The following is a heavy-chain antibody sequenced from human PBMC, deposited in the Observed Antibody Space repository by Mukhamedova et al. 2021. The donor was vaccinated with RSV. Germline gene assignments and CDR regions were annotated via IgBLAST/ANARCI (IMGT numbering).Heavy chain of an antibody. Sequence: GLEWVSAISGSGGSTYYADSVKGRFTISRDNSKNTLYLQMNSLRAEDTAVYYCAKGGYSYGIYNWFDPWGQGTLV. CDR3: AKGGYSYGIYNWFDP. D-gene: IGHD5-18*01. V-gene: IGHV3-23*01. J-gene: IGHJ5*02. CDR2: ISGSGGST.